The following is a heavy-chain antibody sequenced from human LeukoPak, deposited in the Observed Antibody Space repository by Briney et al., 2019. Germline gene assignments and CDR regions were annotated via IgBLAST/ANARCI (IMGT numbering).Heavy chain of an antibody. CDR3: AKDGGSGMGFDP. CDR2: IRAGGGST. J-gene: IGHJ5*02. D-gene: IGHD3-10*01. CDR1: GFTFSNYA. V-gene: IGHV3-23*01. Sequence: SGGSLRLSCAASGFTFSNYAMTWVRQAPGKGLEWVSGIRAGGGSTNFADSVRGRFTLSTDNSKNTLYLQMSSLRAEDAAMYYCAKDGGSGMGFDPWGQGTLVTVSS.